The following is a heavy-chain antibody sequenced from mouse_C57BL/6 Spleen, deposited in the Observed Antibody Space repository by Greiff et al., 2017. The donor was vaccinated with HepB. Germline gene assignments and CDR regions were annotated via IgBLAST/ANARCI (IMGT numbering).Heavy chain of an antibody. J-gene: IGHJ2*01. CDR1: GYTFTSYW. V-gene: IGHV1-69*01. Sequence: QVQLQQPGAELVMPGASVKLSCKASGYTFTSYWMHWVKQRPGQGLEWIGEIDPSDSYTNYNQKFKGKSTLTVDKSSSTAYMQLSSLTSEDSAVYYCARWIYYYGYFDYWGEGTTLTVSS. CDR3: ARWIYYYGYFDY. CDR2: IDPSDSYT. D-gene: IGHD1-1*01.